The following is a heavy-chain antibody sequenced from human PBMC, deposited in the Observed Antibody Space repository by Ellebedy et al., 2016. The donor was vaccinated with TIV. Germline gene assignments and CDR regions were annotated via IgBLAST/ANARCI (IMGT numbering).Heavy chain of an antibody. V-gene: IGHV3-30-3*01. CDR3: ARDRVHYAHFDY. Sequence: GGSLRLXCAASGFIFSSYAMHWVRQAPGKGLEWVAVISYDGSNKYYADSVKGRFTISRDNSKNTLYLQMNSLRAEDTAVYYSARDRVHYAHFDYWGQGTLVTVSS. J-gene: IGHJ4*02. CDR1: GFIFSSYA. CDR2: ISYDGSNK. D-gene: IGHD4-17*01.